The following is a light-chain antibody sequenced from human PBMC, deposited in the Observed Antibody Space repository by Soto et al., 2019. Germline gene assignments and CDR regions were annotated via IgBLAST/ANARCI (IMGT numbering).Light chain of an antibody. V-gene: IGKV3-15*01. CDR2: GAS. CDR3: QQYHNWPPQYT. CDR1: QTVASN. Sequence: EIVVTQSPASLSVSPGDGATLSCRASQTVASNVAWYQQKPGQGPRLLIHGASTRAAGVPARFGGSGSGTDFTLTISSLQSEDFAVYYCQQYHNWPPQYTFGQGTRLQIK. J-gene: IGKJ2*01.